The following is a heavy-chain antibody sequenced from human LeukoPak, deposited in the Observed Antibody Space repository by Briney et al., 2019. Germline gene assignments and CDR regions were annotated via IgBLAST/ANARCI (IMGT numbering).Heavy chain of an antibody. V-gene: IGHV3-48*02. D-gene: IGHD3-22*01. CDR1: GFTFSSYW. Sequence: GGSLRLSCAASGFTFSSYWMSWVRQAPGKGLEWVSYISSSSSTIYYADSVKGRFTISRDNAKNSLYLQMNSLRDEDTAVYYCARDPQAITMIVVSYYYGMDVWGQGTTVTVSS. J-gene: IGHJ6*02. CDR2: ISSSSSTI. CDR3: ARDPQAITMIVVSYYYGMDV.